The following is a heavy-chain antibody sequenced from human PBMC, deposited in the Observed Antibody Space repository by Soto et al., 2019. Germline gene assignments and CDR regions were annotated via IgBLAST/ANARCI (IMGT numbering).Heavy chain of an antibody. V-gene: IGHV1-8*01. J-gene: IGHJ4*02. CDR1: GYTFTSYD. CDR3: ATTLYGSGTYYNSYPPLF. CDR2: MNPNSGNT. Sequence: ASVKVSCKASGYTFTSYDINWVRQATGQGLEWMGWMNPNSGNTGYAQKFQGRVTMTRNTSISTAYMELSSLRSEDTAVYYCATTLYGSGTYYNSYPPLFWGQGTLVTVSS. D-gene: IGHD3-10*01.